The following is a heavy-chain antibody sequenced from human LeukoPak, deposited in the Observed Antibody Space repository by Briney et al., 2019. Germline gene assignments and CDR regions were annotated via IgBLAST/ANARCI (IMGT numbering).Heavy chain of an antibody. D-gene: IGHD2-8*02. Sequence: GASVKVSCKAAGGTISNYVISWVRQAPGQGLEWMGGIIPIFGTANYAQKFQGRVTITADESTSTAYMELSSLRSEDTAVYYCARVLGSVIYHYYYYYGMDVWGQGTTVTVSS. J-gene: IGHJ6*02. V-gene: IGHV1-69*13. CDR3: ARVLGSVIYHYYYYYGMDV. CDR2: IIPIFGTA. CDR1: GGTISNYV.